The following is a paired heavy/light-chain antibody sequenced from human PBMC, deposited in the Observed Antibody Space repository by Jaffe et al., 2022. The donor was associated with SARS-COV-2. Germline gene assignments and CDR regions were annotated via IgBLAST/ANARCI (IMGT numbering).Light chain of an antibody. Sequence: DIQMTQSPSSLSASVGDRVTITCRASQSISRSLNWYHQKPGKAPKLLIYDASSVQSGVPSRFSGSGSGTDFNLTISSLQPEDFAIYICQHGYTIPLTFGGGTKVDIK. CDR2: DAS. J-gene: IGKJ4*01. CDR3: QHGYTIPLT. V-gene: IGKV1-39*01. CDR1: QSISRS.
Heavy chain of an antibody. Sequence: QVLLVQSGAEVKKPGASVRLSCEASGYTFLSYYIHWVRQAPGQGLEWVGLINPSGGSANYPQKLQGRITLTRDTSTSTVFMDLSGLRSEDTAVYYCARSHAYLGFLFDLWGQGTLVTVSS. D-gene: IGHD3-16*01. CDR2: INPSGGSA. CDR1: GYTFLSYY. J-gene: IGHJ4*02. CDR3: ARSHAYLGFLFDL. V-gene: IGHV1-46*04.